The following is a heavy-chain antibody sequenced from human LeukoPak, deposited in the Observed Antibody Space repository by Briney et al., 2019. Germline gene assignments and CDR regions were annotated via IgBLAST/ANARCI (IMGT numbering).Heavy chain of an antibody. CDR2: IYYSGST. CDR1: GGSISSYY. CDR3: ARVHGDYVDY. D-gene: IGHD4-17*01. Sequence: SETLSLTCTVSGGSISSYYWSWIRQPPGKGLEWIGYIYYSGSTNYNPSLKSRVTMSVDTSKNQFSLKLSPVTAADTAVYYCARVHGDYVDYWGQGTLVTVSS. V-gene: IGHV4-59*01. J-gene: IGHJ4*02.